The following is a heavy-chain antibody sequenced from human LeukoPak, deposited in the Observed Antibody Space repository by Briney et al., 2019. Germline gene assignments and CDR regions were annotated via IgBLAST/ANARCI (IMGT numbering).Heavy chain of an antibody. CDR1: GGSFSAYY. D-gene: IGHD3-10*01. CDR3: ASLFRSRGAFDI. V-gene: IGHV4-34*01. CDR2: INHSGST. J-gene: IGHJ3*02. Sequence: SETLSLACAVYGGSFSAYYWSWIRQPPGKGGEWIGEINHSGSTNYNPSLKSRVSISVDTSKNQFSLKLSSVTSADTAVYYCASLFRSRGAFDISGHGTIVTVSS.